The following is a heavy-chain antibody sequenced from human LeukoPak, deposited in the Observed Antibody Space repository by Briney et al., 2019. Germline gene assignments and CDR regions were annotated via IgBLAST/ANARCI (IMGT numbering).Heavy chain of an antibody. D-gene: IGHD5-18*01. V-gene: IGHV1-46*01. J-gene: IGHJ4*02. Sequence: ASAKLSCTACGYTFTSYEIHWVRHVPGQGLEWMGIINPSGGSTNYAQKFQGRVTMTRDMSTSTVYMELSSLRSEDTAVYYCARDRGGYSHDYWGQGTLVTVSS. CDR2: INPSGGST. CDR3: ARDRGGYSHDY. CDR1: GYTFTSYE.